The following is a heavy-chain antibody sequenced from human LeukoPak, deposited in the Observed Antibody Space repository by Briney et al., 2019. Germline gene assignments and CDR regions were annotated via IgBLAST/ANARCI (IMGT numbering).Heavy chain of an antibody. CDR2: INHSGST. D-gene: IGHD3-3*01. J-gene: IGHJ4*02. Sequence: SETLSLTCAVYGGSFSGYYWSWIRQPPGKGLEWIGEINHSGSTYYNPSLKSRVTISLDTSKSQFSLKVRYVTAADTAVYYCARGLNDSWTGENYWGRGTLVTVSS. CDR1: GGSFSGYY. V-gene: IGHV4-34*01. CDR3: ARGLNDSWTGENY.